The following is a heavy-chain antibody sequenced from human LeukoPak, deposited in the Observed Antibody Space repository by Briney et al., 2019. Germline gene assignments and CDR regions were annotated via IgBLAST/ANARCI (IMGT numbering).Heavy chain of an antibody. CDR2: IYYGETT. D-gene: IGHD3-22*01. V-gene: IGHV4-39*01. J-gene: IGHJ4*02. CDR3: ASLNYYDSSVDY. CDR1: GASISSSNFY. Sequence: SSETLSLTCTVSGASISSSNFYWDWIRQSPGKGLEWIGNIYYGETTSYNPSFKSRVTISVDSSKNQFSLKVNSVTAADTAVYYCASLNYYDSSVDYWGQGTLVTVSS.